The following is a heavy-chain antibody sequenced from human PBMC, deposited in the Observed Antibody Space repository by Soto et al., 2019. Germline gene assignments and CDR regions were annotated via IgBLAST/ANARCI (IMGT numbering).Heavy chain of an antibody. D-gene: IGHD1-26*01. Sequence: GESLKISCKGSGHSFARHWVAWVRQMPEKGLEWIGTIYPGDSDTKYSPAFRGQVTISADTSVSTAYLQWRSLEATDSAIYYCARYSGSYWHYLDFWGQGTLVTVSS. J-gene: IGHJ4*02. CDR1: GHSFARHW. V-gene: IGHV5-51*01. CDR3: ARYSGSYWHYLDF. CDR2: IYPGDSDT.